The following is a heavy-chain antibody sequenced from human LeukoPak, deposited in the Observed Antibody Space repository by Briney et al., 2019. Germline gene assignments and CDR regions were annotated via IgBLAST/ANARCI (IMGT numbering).Heavy chain of an antibody. CDR1: GYGFTSYW. J-gene: IGHJ6*02. CDR2: IYPGDSDT. V-gene: IGHV5-51*01. D-gene: IGHD7-27*01. Sequence: GESLKISCKGSGYGFTSYWIGWVRQMPGKGLEWMGIIYPGDSDTRYSPSFQGQVTISADKSISTAYLQWSSLKASDTAMYYCASSNWGSGYYYYGMDVWGQGTTVTVSS. CDR3: ASSNWGSGYYYYGMDV.